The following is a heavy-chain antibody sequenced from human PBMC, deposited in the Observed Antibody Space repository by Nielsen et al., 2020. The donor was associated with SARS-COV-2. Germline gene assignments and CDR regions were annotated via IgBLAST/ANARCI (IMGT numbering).Heavy chain of an antibody. CDR2: IKDDGSQT. CDR1: GFTFDDYG. Sequence: GGSLRLSCAASGFTFDDYGMSWVRQAPGKGLAWVASIKDDGSQTYYVDSVKGRFTISRDNAKNSLSLQMNSLRAEDTALYYCASVAPYFDYWGQGTLVTVSS. CDR3: ASVAPYFDY. D-gene: IGHD5-12*01. V-gene: IGHV3-7*03. J-gene: IGHJ4*02.